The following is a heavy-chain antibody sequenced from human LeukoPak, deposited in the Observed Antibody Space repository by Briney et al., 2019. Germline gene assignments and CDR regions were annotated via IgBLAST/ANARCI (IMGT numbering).Heavy chain of an antibody. Sequence: PGGSLRLSCAAPGFTFSSYEMNWVRQGPGKGLEWVSYITSGGGTIYYAHSVKGRFTISRDNAKNSLYLQMKSVRAEDTPVYYCAIGVFRAVIKCWGQGTLVTVSS. CDR1: GFTFSSYE. V-gene: IGHV3-48*03. CDR2: ITSGGGTI. J-gene: IGHJ4*02. D-gene: IGHD3-10*01. CDR3: AIGVFRAVIKC.